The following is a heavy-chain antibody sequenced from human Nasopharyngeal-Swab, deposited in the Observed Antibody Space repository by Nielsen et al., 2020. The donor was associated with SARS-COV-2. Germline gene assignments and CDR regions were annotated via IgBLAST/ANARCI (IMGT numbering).Heavy chain of an antibody. CDR3: ARLAICGGDCYPFDY. Sequence: ASVKVSCKASGYTFTSYGISWVRQAPGQGLEWMGWISGYNGNTNYAQKLQGRVTMTTDTSTSTAYMELRSLRSDDTAVYYCARLAICGGDCYPFDYWGQGTLVTVSS. D-gene: IGHD2-21*02. J-gene: IGHJ4*02. CDR2: ISGYNGNT. V-gene: IGHV1-18*01. CDR1: GYTFTSYG.